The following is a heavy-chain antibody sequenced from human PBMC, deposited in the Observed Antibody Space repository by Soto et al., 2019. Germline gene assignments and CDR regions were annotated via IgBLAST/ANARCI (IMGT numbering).Heavy chain of an antibody. CDR2: ISYDGSNK. CDR3: AKAGGPYYYDSSGGFQH. V-gene: IGHV3-30*18. D-gene: IGHD3-22*01. J-gene: IGHJ1*01. CDR1: GFTFSSYG. Sequence: GGSLRLSCAASGFTFSSYGMHWVRQAPGKGLEWVAVISYDGSNKYYADSVKGRFTISRDNSKNTLYLQMNSLRAEDTAVYYCAKAGGPYYYDSSGGFQHWGQGTLVTVSS.